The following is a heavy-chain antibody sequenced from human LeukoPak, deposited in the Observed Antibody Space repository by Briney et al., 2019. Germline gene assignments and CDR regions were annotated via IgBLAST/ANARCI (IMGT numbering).Heavy chain of an antibody. CDR1: GGSISSYY. CDR2: IYYSAST. Sequence: SETLSLTCTVSGGSISSYYWSWIRQPPGEGLECIGYIYYSASTNYNPSLKSRVTISVDTAKNQFSLKLSSVTAADTAVYYCARVEPDYYYYMDVWGKGTTVTVSS. CDR3: ARVEPDYYYYMDV. D-gene: IGHD1-14*01. J-gene: IGHJ6*03. V-gene: IGHV4-59*01.